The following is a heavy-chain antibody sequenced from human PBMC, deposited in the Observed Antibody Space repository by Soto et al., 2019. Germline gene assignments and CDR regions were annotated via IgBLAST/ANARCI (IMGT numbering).Heavy chain of an antibody. V-gene: IGHV4-4*02. CDR3: ARAGYYDSSGAVGYACDI. D-gene: IGHD3-22*01. CDR1: GGSISSSNW. Sequence: QVQLQESGPGLVKPSGTLSLTCAVSGGSISSSNWWSWVRQPPGKGLEWIGEIYHSGSTNYNPSLKSRVTISVDKSTKQFSLKLSSVTAADTAVYYCARAGYYDSSGAVGYACDIWVQGTMVTVSS. CDR2: IYHSGST. J-gene: IGHJ3*02.